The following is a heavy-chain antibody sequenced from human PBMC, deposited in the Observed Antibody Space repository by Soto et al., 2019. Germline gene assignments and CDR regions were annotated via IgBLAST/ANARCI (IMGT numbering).Heavy chain of an antibody. J-gene: IGHJ4*02. V-gene: IGHV1-18*01. CDR2: SAAYNDDT. CDR1: GYSFPDYG. Sequence: QVQLVQSGTEVKKPGASVKVSCKTSGYSFPDYGVTWVRQAPGEGLQWMGWSAAYNDDTDDAQDCQGRVTMTTDTTTSTAYMELRSLRSDDTAVYFCARSRSSAMVTADYWGQGTLVTVSS. CDR3: ARSRSSAMVTADY. D-gene: IGHD2-2*01.